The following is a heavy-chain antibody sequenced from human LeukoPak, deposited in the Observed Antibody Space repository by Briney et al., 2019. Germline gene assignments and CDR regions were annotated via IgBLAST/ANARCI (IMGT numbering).Heavy chain of an antibody. CDR3: AKAPRMTTVTGDYFDY. CDR1: GFSFNNYV. CDR2: ISGSGGST. V-gene: IGHV3-23*01. D-gene: IGHD4-17*01. J-gene: IGHJ4*02. Sequence: GGSLRLSCAASGFSFNNYVMSWVRQAPGKGLEWVSAISGSGGSTYYADSVKGRFTISRDNSKNTVCLQMNSLRAEDTAVYYCAKAPRMTTVTGDYFDYWGQGTLVTVSS.